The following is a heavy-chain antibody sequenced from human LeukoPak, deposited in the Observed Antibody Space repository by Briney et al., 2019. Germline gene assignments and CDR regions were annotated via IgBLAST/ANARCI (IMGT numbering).Heavy chain of an antibody. Sequence: SETLSLTCTVSGGSISSSSYYWGWLRQPPGKELEWIGSINYSESTYYNPSLTSRVTISVDTSKNQFSLKLSSVSAADTAVYYCARHVGYCSGGSCYGAYYFDYWGQGTLVTVSS. D-gene: IGHD2-15*01. CDR2: INYSEST. CDR3: ARHVGYCSGGSCYGAYYFDY. CDR1: GGSISSSSYY. V-gene: IGHV4-39*01. J-gene: IGHJ4*02.